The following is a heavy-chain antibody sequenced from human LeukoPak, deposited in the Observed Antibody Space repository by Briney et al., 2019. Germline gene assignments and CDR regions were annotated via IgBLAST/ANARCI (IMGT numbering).Heavy chain of an antibody. Sequence: SETLSLTCAVSGYSFSSGYYWGWIRQPPGKGLEWIGSIYHSGSTYYNPSLKSRVTISVDTSKNQFSLKLSSVTAADTAVYYCARTGDYDILTGYQDYWGQGTLVTVSS. CDR1: GYSFSSGYY. J-gene: IGHJ4*02. D-gene: IGHD3-9*01. CDR2: IYHSGST. CDR3: ARTGDYDILTGYQDY. V-gene: IGHV4-38-2*01.